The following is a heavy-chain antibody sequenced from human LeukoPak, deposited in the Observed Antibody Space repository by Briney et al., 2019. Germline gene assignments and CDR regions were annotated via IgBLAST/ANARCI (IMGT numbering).Heavy chain of an antibody. D-gene: IGHD6-13*01. CDR2: ILYSGST. J-gene: IGHJ4*02. CDR3: ARTRSSTWHLLDY. V-gene: IGHV4-61*05. CDR1: GGSISSSSYY. Sequence: SETLSLTCTVSGGSISSSSYYWGWIRQPPGKGLEWIGYILYSGSTNYNPSLESRVTISVDTSKNQFSLKLTSVTAADTAVYYCARTRSSTWHLLDYWGQGTLVTVSS.